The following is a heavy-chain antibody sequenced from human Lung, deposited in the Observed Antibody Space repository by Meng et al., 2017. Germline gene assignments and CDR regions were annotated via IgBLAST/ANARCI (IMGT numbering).Heavy chain of an antibody. CDR3: ARDERGGPYYFDY. CDR2: INTDNGDT. J-gene: IGHJ4*02. V-gene: IGHV1-3*04. Sequence: QVQLVQSGAEVKKPGASVKASCQASGYSFTTYGMHWRRQAPGQRLEWMGWINTDNGDTHYSQKFQGRVTITRDTSARTAYMELSSLRSEDTAVYFCARDERGGPYYFDYWGQGTLVTVSS. CDR1: GYSFTTYG.